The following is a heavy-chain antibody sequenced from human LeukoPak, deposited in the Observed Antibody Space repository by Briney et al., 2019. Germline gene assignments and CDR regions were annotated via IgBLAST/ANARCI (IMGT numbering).Heavy chain of an antibody. CDR1: GGSFIGFH. J-gene: IGHJ6*03. CDR3: ARDRIGYYYYMDV. Sequence: SETLSLTCAVYGGSFIGFHWGWIRQPPGKGLEWIGSIYHSGSTYYNPSLKSRVTISVDTSKNQFSLKLSSVTAADTAVYYCARDRIGYYYYMDVWGKGTTVTVSS. CDR2: IYHSGST. V-gene: IGHV4-34*01.